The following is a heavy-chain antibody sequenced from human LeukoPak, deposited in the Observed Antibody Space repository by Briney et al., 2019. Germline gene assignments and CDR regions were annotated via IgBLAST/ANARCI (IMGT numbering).Heavy chain of an antibody. V-gene: IGHV4-34*01. J-gene: IGHJ4*02. D-gene: IGHD1-26*01. CDR3: ARARGSYWVDTRPFDY. Sequence: PSETLSLTCAVYGGSFSGYYWSWIRQPPGKGLEWIGEINHSGSTNYNPSLKSRVTISVDTSKNQFSLKLSSVTAADTAVYYCARARGSYWVDTRPFDYWGRGTLVTVSS. CDR2: INHSGST. CDR1: GGSFSGYY.